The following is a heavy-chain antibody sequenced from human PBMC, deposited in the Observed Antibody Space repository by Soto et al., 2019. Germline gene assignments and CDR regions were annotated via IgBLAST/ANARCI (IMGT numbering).Heavy chain of an antibody. CDR1: GFTFSSYA. CDR2: ISGSGGST. CDR3: AKYLGDSSSWYQNPLDAFDI. D-gene: IGHD6-13*01. J-gene: IGHJ3*02. Sequence: GGSLRLSCAASGFTFSSYAMSWVRQAPGKGLEWVSAISGSGGSTYYADSVKGRFTISRDNSKNTLYLQMNSLRAEDTAVYYCAKYLGDSSSWYQNPLDAFDIWGQGTMVTVSS. V-gene: IGHV3-23*01.